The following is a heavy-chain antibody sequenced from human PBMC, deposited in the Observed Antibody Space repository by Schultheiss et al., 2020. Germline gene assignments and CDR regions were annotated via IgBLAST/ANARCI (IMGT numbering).Heavy chain of an antibody. CDR3: AREIRKRYCSGGSCVVAFDI. CDR2: ISSSGSTI. D-gene: IGHD2-15*01. Sequence: GGSLRLSCAASGFTFSSYEMNWVRQAPGKGLEWVSYISSSGSTIYYADSVKGRFTISRDNAKNSLYLQMNSLRAEDTAVYYCAREIRKRYCSGGSCVVAFDIWGQGTMVTVSS. J-gene: IGHJ3*02. V-gene: IGHV3-48*03. CDR1: GFTFSSYE.